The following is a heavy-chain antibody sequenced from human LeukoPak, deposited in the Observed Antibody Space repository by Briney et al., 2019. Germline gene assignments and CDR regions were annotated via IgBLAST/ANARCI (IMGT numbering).Heavy chain of an antibody. CDR1: GGSISSGSYC. CDR3: ARDNPGGSFGDYDY. D-gene: IGHD4-17*01. J-gene: IGHJ4*02. CDR2: IHTSGNT. V-gene: IGHV4-61*09. Sequence: SQTLSLTCTVSGGSISSGSYCWSWIRQPAGKGLEWIGHIHTSGNTNYNPSLKSRLTISVDTSKNQISLRLSSVTVADTAMYYCARDNPGGSFGDYDYWGQGTLVTVSS.